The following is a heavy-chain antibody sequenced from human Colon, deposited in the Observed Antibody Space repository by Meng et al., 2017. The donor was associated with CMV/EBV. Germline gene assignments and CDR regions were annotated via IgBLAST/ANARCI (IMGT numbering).Heavy chain of an antibody. D-gene: IGHD1/OR15-1a*01. CDR1: GFPLSIYW. V-gene: IGHV5-51*01. CDR3: ARVEQQPYYFDH. CDR2: IYGGDSDT. J-gene: IGHJ4*02. Sequence: CKVSGFPLSIYWIAWVRQKPGKGLEWMGMIYGGDSDTRYSPSFQGQVTFSADESAATASLHWSSLQASDTALYFCARVEQQPYYFDHWGQGTLVTVSS.